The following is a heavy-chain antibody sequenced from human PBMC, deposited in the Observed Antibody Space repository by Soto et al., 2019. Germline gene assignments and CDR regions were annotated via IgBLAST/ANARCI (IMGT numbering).Heavy chain of an antibody. CDR1: GFTFTSYG. CDR2: ISYDGGNK. D-gene: IGHD3-10*01. V-gene: IGHV3-30*18. Sequence: QVQLVESGGGVVQPGRSLRLSCAASGFTFTSYGMHWVRQAPGKGLEWVAVISYDGGNKDYADSVKGRFTISRDNSKNTLYLQLNSLRAEDTAVYYCAKDRRVRGFNGMDVWGQGTTVIVSS. CDR3: AKDRRVRGFNGMDV. J-gene: IGHJ6*02.